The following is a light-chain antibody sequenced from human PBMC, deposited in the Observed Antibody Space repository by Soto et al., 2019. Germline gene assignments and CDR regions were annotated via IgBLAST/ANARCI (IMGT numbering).Light chain of an antibody. J-gene: IGLJ2*01. CDR3: AALEYRPGCSV. Sequence: QSVLTQPPSASGTPGQRVTISCSGSSSNIGTNYVYWYQQLPGTAPKLLIYRNNQRPSGVPDRFSGSKSGTSASLAISGPRSGDGAELFWAALEYRPGCSVFGGGTKLTVL. CDR2: RNN. V-gene: IGLV1-47*01. CDR1: SSNIGTNY.